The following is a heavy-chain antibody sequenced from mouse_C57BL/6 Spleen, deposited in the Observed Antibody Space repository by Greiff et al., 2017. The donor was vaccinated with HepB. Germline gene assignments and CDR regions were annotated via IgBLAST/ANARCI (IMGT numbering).Heavy chain of an antibody. V-gene: IGHV6-3*01. CDR1: GFTFSNYW. D-gene: IGHD1-1*01. Sequence: EVKLVESGGGLVQPGGSMKLSCVASGFTFSNYWMNWVRQSPEKGLEWVAQIRLKSDNYATHYAESVKGRFTISRDDSKSSVYLQMNNLRAEDTGIYYCTNYYGSSWYYYAMDYWGQGTSVTVSS. CDR3: TNYYGSSWYYYAMDY. J-gene: IGHJ4*01. CDR2: IRLKSDNYAT.